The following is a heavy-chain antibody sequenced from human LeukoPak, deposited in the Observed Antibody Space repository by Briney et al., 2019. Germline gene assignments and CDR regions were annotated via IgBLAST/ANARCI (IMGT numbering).Heavy chain of an antibody. Sequence: PSETLSLTCTVSGGSISSGSYYWSWIRQPAGKGLEWIGRIYTSGSTNYNPSLKSRVTISVDTSKNQFSLKLSSVTAADTAVYYCARGYDSSGYYPTPFDIWGQGTMVTVSS. J-gene: IGHJ3*02. CDR2: IYTSGST. D-gene: IGHD3-22*01. CDR3: ARGYDSSGYYPTPFDI. CDR1: GGSISSGSYY. V-gene: IGHV4-61*02.